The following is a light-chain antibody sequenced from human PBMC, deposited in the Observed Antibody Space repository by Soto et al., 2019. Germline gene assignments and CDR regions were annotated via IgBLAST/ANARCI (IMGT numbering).Light chain of an antibody. J-gene: IGLJ2*01. CDR3: NSYTSSSIVV. CDR1: SSDVGGYNY. Sequence: QSALTQPASVSGSPGQSITISCTGTSSDVGGYNYVSWYQQHPGKVPKLIIYDVTVRPSGVSNRFSGSKSGNTASLTISGLQAEDEADYYCNSYTSSSIVVFGGGTPLTVL. V-gene: IGLV2-14*03. CDR2: DVT.